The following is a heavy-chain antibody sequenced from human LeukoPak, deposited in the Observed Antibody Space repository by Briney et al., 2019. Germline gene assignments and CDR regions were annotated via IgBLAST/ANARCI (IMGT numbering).Heavy chain of an antibody. D-gene: IGHD2-15*01. CDR1: GFTFSSYA. CDR3: ARDWGELGYCSGGSCYYYGMDV. V-gene: IGHV3-30*04. CDR2: ISYDGSNK. J-gene: IGHJ6*04. Sequence: GGSLRLSCAASGFTFSSYAMHWVRQAPGKGLEWVAVISYDGSNKYYADSVKGRFTISRDNSKNTLYLQMNSLRAEDTAVYYCARDWGELGYCSGGSCYYYGMDVWGKGTTVT.